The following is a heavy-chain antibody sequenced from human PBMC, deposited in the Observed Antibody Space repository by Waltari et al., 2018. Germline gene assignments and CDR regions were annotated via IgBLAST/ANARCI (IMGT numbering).Heavy chain of an antibody. CDR1: GFTFSSYA. V-gene: IGHV3-23*01. CDR3: AKGPHSSWYLGWFDP. D-gene: IGHD6-13*01. J-gene: IGHJ5*02. Sequence: EVQLLESGGGLVQPGGSLRLSCAASGFTFSSYAMSWVRQAPGKGLEWVSAIRGRGGSTYYADAVKGRFTISRDNSKNTLYLQMNSLRAEDTAVYYCAKGPHSSWYLGWFDPWGQGTLVTVSS. CDR2: IRGRGGST.